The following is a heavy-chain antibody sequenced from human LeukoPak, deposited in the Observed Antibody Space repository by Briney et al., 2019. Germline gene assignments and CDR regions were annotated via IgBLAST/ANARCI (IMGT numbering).Heavy chain of an antibody. CDR3: ASLLTPYHGSGGGGMDV. D-gene: IGHD3-10*01. CDR1: GFTFSTHW. J-gene: IGHJ6*02. V-gene: IGHV3-74*01. Sequence: PGGSLRLSCAASGFTFSTHWMYWVRQAPGKELVWVSRISGDGSMTSYADSVKGRFTISRDNAEDTLFLQMTSLRVEDTALYFCASLLTPYHGSGGGGMDVWGQGTRSPSP. CDR2: ISGDGSMT.